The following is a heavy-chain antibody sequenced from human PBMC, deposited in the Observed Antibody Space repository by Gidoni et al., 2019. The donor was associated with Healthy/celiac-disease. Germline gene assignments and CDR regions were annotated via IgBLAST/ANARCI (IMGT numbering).Heavy chain of an antibody. CDR2: IYYSGST. V-gene: IGHV4-59*01. CDR1: GGPISSYY. J-gene: IGHJ5*02. Sequence: QVQLQESGPGLVTPSETLSLTCTVPGGPISSYYWSWIRQPPGKGLEWIGYIYYSGSTNYNPSLKSRVTISVDTSKNQFSLKLSSVTAADTAVYYCARELTQISSGWPWWFDPWGQGTLVTVSS. CDR3: ARELTQISSGWPWWFDP. D-gene: IGHD6-19*01.